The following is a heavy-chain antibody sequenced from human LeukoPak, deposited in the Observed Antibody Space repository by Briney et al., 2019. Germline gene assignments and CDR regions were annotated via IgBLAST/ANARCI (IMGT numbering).Heavy chain of an antibody. CDR2: INHSGST. CDR1: GGSFSGYY. Sequence: SETLSLTCAVYGGSFSGYYWSWIRQPPGKGLEWIGEINHSGSTNYNPSLKSRVTISVDTSKNQFSLKLSSVTAADTAVYYCARGYLGYYGSGSYYKVTLQRDLDYLGQGTLVTVSS. V-gene: IGHV4-34*01. CDR3: ARGYLGYYGSGSYYKVTLQRDLDY. J-gene: IGHJ4*02. D-gene: IGHD3-10*01.